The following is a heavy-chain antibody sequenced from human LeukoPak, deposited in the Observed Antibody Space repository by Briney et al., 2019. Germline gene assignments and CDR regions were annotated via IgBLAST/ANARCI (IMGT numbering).Heavy chain of an antibody. CDR2: IHYSGIT. CDR1: DDSLSTTNYY. D-gene: IGHD3-10*01. CDR3: ARGGGHFGSGSYVY. V-gene: IGHV4-39*01. J-gene: IGHJ4*02. Sequence: SETLSLTCSVSDDSLSTTNYYWGWVRLAPGKGLEWVANIHYSGITQRNPSFAGRVTLSADTSKKQFSLKLTSMTAADTAVYYCARGGGHFGSGSYVYWGQGTLVTVSS.